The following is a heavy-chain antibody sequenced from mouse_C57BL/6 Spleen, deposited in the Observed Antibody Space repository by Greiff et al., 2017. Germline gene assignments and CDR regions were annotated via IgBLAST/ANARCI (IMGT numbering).Heavy chain of an antibody. J-gene: IGHJ2*01. CDR1: GYTFTSYW. V-gene: IGHV1-50*01. Sequence: VQLQQPGAELVKPGASVKLSCKASGYTFTSYWMQWVKQRPGQGLEWIGEIDPSDSYTNYNQKFKGKATLTVDTSSSTAYMQLSSLTSEDSAVYYCARRGVRRPFDYWGQGTTLTVSS. D-gene: IGHD2-13*01. CDR2: IDPSDSYT. CDR3: ARRGVRRPFDY.